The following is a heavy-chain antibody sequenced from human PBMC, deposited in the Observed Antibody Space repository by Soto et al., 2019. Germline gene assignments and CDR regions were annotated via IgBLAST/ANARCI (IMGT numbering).Heavy chain of an antibody. CDR2: IYYSGST. V-gene: IGHV4-39*01. D-gene: IGHD6-13*01. J-gene: IGHJ3*02. CDR1: GGSISSSSYY. CDR3: ARKIAAAGNAFDI. Sequence: SETLTLTCTVSGGSISSSSYYWGWIRQPPGKGLEWIGSIYYSGSTYYNPSLKRRVTISVDTSKNQFSLKLSSVTAADTAVYYCARKIAAAGNAFDIWGQGTMVTVSS.